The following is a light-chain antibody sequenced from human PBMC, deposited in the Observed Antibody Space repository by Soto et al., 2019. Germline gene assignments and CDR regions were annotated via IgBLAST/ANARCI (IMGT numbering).Light chain of an antibody. J-gene: IGLJ1*01. CDR2: ENN. Sequence: QSALTQPPSVSATPGQKVTISCSGSNSNIENNYVSWYQQLPGTAPKLLIYENNKRPSAIPDRFSGSKSGTSATLGITGLQTGDEADYYCAAWDNNLRAGVFGAGTKVTVL. CDR3: AAWDNNLRAGV. CDR1: NSNIENNY. V-gene: IGLV1-51*01.